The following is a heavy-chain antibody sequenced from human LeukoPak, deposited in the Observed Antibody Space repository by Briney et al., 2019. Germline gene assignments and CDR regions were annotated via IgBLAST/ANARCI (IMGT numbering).Heavy chain of an antibody. Sequence: GGSLRLSCAASGFTFSSYSMNWVRQAPGKGLEWVSSISSSSSYIYYADSVKGRFTISRDNAKNSLYLQMNSLRAEDTAAYYCARGNSSGYFDYWGQGTLVTVSS. J-gene: IGHJ4*02. D-gene: IGHD3-22*01. CDR2: ISSSSSYI. CDR3: ARGNSSGYFDY. V-gene: IGHV3-21*01. CDR1: GFTFSSYS.